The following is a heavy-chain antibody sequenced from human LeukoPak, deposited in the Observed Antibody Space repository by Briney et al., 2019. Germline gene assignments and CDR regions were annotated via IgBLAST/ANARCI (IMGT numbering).Heavy chain of an antibody. D-gene: IGHD3-10*01. Sequence: GASVKVSCKASGYTFTGYYMHWVRQAPGQGLEWMGWINPNSGGTNYAQKFQGRVTMTRDTTISTDYMELSRLRSDDTAVYYCARGPYYGSGRRGYYFDYWGQGTLVTVSS. V-gene: IGHV1-2*02. CDR2: INPNSGGT. J-gene: IGHJ4*02. CDR3: ARGPYYGSGRRGYYFDY. CDR1: GYTFTGYY.